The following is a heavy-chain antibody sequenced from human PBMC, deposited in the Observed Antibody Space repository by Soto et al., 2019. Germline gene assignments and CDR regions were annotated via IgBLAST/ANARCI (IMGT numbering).Heavy chain of an antibody. V-gene: IGHV1-8*01. Sequence: ASVKGSCKASGYTFTSYDINWGRQATGQGLEYLGWMNPNSGNTGYVQKFQGRVTMTRDTSISTAYMELSSLRSEDTAVYFCARGVKYGAYSRWFDPWGQGTLVTVSS. CDR2: MNPNSGNT. J-gene: IGHJ5*02. CDR3: ARGVKYGAYSRWFDP. CDR1: GYTFTSYD. D-gene: IGHD4-17*01.